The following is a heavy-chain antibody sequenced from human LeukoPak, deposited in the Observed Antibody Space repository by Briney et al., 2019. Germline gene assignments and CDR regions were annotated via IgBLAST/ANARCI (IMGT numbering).Heavy chain of an antibody. D-gene: IGHD4-17*01. Sequence: ASVKVSCKASGYTFSSYDINWVRQATGQGLEWMGWMNPNSGNTGYAQKFQGRVTMTRNTSISTAYMELSRLRSDDTAVYYCARIGDLKAFDIWGQGTMVTVSS. J-gene: IGHJ3*02. CDR1: GYTFSSYD. V-gene: IGHV1-8*01. CDR3: ARIGDLKAFDI. CDR2: MNPNSGNT.